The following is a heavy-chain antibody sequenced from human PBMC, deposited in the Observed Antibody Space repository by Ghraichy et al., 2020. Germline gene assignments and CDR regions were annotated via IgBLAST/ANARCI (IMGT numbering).Heavy chain of an antibody. CDR3: ATDCSSTSCYGDDAFDI. J-gene: IGHJ3*02. CDR1: GYSISSGYY. D-gene: IGHD2-2*01. Sequence: SQTLSLTCAVSGYSISSGYYWGWIRQPPGKGLEWIGSIYHSGSTYYNPSLKSRVTISVDTSKNQFSLKLSSVTAADTAVYYCATDCSSTSCYGDDAFDIWGQGTMVTVSS. V-gene: IGHV4-38-2*01. CDR2: IYHSGST.